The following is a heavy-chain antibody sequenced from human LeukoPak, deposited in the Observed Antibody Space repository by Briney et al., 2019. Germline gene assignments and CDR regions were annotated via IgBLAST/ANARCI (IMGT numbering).Heavy chain of an antibody. CDR3: ARRSPAIGSGYPSGFDP. D-gene: IGHD3-22*01. Sequence: GGFLRLSCAASGFTFSNYWMHWVRQAPGKGLVWVSRINTDGTSTSYADSVKGRFTISRDNAKNTLYLQMNSLRAEDTAVYYCARRSPAIGSGYPSGFDPWGQGTLVTVSS. J-gene: IGHJ5*02. CDR2: INTDGTST. CDR1: GFTFSNYW. V-gene: IGHV3-74*01.